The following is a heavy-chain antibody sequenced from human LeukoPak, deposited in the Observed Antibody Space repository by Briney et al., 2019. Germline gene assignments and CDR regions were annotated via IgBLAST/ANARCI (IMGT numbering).Heavy chain of an antibody. V-gene: IGHV4-39*01. J-gene: IGHJ4*02. Sequence: SETLSLTCTVSGGSISTNDYYWGWIRQPPGKGLEWIGSINYSGTTYYNPSLKSRVTISVDTPKNQFFLKLSSVTAADTAVYYCAKHYMGSFYNHGLDFWGQGTLVTVSS. D-gene: IGHD3-10*01. CDR1: GGSISTNDYY. CDR3: AKHYMGSFYNHGLDF. CDR2: INYSGTT.